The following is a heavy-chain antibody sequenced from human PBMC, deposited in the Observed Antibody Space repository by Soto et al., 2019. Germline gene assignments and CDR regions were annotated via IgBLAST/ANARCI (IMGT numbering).Heavy chain of an antibody. V-gene: IGHV3-9*01. CDR3: ARSGEFSASDYFGF. Sequence: EVQLVQYGGGWVQPGRSLRLSCGASGFTFDDYGMHWVQQAPGKGLEWVSSISWNSGRIGYADSVKGRFTISRDNVKNSLYLQMNSLRAEDTALYYCARSGEFSASDYFGFWGQGTLVTVSS. J-gene: IGHJ4*02. CDR1: GFTFDDYG. D-gene: IGHD3-10*01. CDR2: ISWNSGRI.